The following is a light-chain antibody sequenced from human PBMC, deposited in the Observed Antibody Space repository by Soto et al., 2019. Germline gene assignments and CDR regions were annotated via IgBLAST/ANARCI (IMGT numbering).Light chain of an antibody. CDR2: DVS. J-gene: IGLJ3*02. CDR1: SSDVGGYNF. V-gene: IGLV2-11*01. Sequence: QSVLTQPRSVSGSPGQSVTISCTGTSSDVGGYNFVSWYQHHPGKAPKLMIYDVSKRPSGVPDRFSGSKSGSTASLTISGLQAEDEADYYCFSYAGSDTLVFGGGTKLTVL. CDR3: FSYAGSDTLV.